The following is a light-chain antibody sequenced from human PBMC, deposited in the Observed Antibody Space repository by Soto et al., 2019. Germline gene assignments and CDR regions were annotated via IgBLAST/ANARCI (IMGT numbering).Light chain of an antibody. CDR1: QSISTW. J-gene: IGKJ5*01. CDR3: QQSYSTPPT. V-gene: IGKV1-5*01. CDR2: DAS. Sequence: DIQMTQSPSALSASVGDRVTITCRASQSISTWLAWYQQKPGKAPKVLIYDASSLESGVPSRFSGSGSGTEFTLTISSLQPDDFATYYCQQSYSTPPTFGQGTRLEI.